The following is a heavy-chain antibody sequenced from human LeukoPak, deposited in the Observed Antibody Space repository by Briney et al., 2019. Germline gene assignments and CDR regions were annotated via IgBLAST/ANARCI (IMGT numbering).Heavy chain of an antibody. CDR2: ISTSGST. D-gene: IGHD4-17*01. V-gene: IGHV4-4*07. CDR1: GDSINSYY. J-gene: IGHJ3*02. Sequence: PSETLSLTCTVSGDSINSYYWSWIRQSAGKGLEWIGRISTSGSTNSNSSLKSRVSMSVDTSKNQVSLKLNSVTAADTAVYYCARGGGMTTVTNIWGQGTMVTVSS. CDR3: ARGGGMTTVTNI.